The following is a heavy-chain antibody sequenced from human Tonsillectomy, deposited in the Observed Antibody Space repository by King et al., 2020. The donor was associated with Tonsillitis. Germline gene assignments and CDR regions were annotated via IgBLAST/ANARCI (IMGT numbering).Heavy chain of an antibody. V-gene: IGHV1-18*04. J-gene: IGHJ4*02. Sequence: QLVQSGAEVKKPGASVKVSCKTSGYSFTSYGFTWVRQAPGQGLEWMGWISAYDGSTKYAQKFQGRVTMTTDTSASTAYMDLRSLRSDDTAVYYCARFHSGSYWDKFDYWGQGTLVTVSS. CDR3: ARFHSGSYWDKFDY. CDR2: ISAYDGST. D-gene: IGHD3-10*01. CDR1: GYSFTSYG.